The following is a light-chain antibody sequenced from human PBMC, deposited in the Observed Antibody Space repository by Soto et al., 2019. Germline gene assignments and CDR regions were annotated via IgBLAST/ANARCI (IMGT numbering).Light chain of an antibody. J-gene: IGKJ5*01. CDR2: AAS. Sequence: DIQMTQSPSSLSASVGDRVTITCRASQTVRTYLNWYQQKPGKAPTLLVYAASTLGTAVPPRFTGAGSETDFTLTISGRQPEACANYHCQQTFSTPITFGHGTRLE. CDR1: QTVRTY. CDR3: QQTFSTPIT. V-gene: IGKV1-39*01.